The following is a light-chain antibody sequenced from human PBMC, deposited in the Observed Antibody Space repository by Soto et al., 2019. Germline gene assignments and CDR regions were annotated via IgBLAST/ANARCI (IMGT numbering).Light chain of an antibody. CDR1: QSVDNN. V-gene: IGKV3-15*01. Sequence: IVMTQSPVTLSVSPGGRATLSCRASQSVDNNLAWYQQKPGQAPRLLIYGASTRAIGIPARFSGSGSGTEFTLTISSLQSEDFALYYCQQFNNWPPVWTFGQGTKVDIK. CDR3: QQFNNWPPVWT. CDR2: GAS. J-gene: IGKJ1*01.